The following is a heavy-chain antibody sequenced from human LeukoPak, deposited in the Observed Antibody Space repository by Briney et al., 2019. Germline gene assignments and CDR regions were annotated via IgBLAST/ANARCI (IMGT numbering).Heavy chain of an antibody. V-gene: IGHV3-23*01. Sequence: PGGSLSLSCAASGFTFSSYAMSWVRQAPGKGLEWVSAISGSGGSTYYAASVKGRFTISRDNSKNTLYLQMNSLRAEDTAVYYCARSGVVGALKDYWGQGTLVTVSS. CDR1: GFTFSSYA. D-gene: IGHD1-26*01. J-gene: IGHJ4*02. CDR3: ARSGVVGALKDY. CDR2: ISGSGGST.